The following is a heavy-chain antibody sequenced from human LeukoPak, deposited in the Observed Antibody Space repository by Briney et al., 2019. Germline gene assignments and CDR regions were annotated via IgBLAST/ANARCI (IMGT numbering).Heavy chain of an antibody. Sequence: GESLRLSCAASGFTFTNYAMTWVRQAPGKGLEWVSGITARADSTYYADSVKGRFTITRDNSKNTLYVQMNSLRGEDTAVYYCAKDYGPKQLVFFDSWGQGTLVTVSS. CDR3: AKDYGPKQLVFFDS. CDR2: ITARADST. V-gene: IGHV3-23*01. CDR1: GFTFTNYA. D-gene: IGHD6-13*01. J-gene: IGHJ4*02.